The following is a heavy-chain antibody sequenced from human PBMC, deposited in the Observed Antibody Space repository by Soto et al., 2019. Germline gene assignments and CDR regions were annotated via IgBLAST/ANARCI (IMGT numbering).Heavy chain of an antibody. D-gene: IGHD1-1*01. Sequence: QVQLVQSGAEVKKPGSSVKVSCKASGGTFKNYLFSWVRQAPGQGLEWMGGVFPIFGTTNYAQRFQGRVTIPADASTSTVYMELSGLTSEDTAVYFCARDLEFRDGNISHCDYWGQGTLVTVSS. V-gene: IGHV1-69*01. CDR1: GGTFKNYL. J-gene: IGHJ4*02. CDR2: VFPIFGTT. CDR3: ARDLEFRDGNISHCDY.